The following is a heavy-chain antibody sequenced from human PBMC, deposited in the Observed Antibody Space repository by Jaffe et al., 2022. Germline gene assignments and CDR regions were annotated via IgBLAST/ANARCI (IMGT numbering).Heavy chain of an antibody. J-gene: IGHJ4*02. CDR2: IRYDGSNK. CDR3: AKDLDFDY. V-gene: IGHV3-30*02. CDR1: GFTFSSYG. Sequence: QVQLVESGGGVVQPGGSLRLSCAASGFTFSSYGMHWVRQAPGKGLEWVAFIRYDGSNKYYADSVKGRFTISRDNSKNTLYLQMNSLRAEDTAVYYCAKDLDFDYWGQGTLVTVSS.